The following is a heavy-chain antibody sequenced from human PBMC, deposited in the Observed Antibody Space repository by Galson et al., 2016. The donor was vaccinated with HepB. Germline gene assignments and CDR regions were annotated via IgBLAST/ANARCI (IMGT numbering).Heavy chain of an antibody. J-gene: IGHJ5*02. V-gene: IGHV3-53*01. CDR1: GFTVSDNY. CDR3: ARDRLRGVVGSFHP. CDR2: IYDGGLT. D-gene: IGHD3-10*01. Sequence: SLRLSCAASGFTVSDNYITWVRQAPGKGLEWVSIIYDGGLTYYADSVKGRFTLSRDNSKNTVYLQMNSLTAEDTAIYYCARDRLRGVVGSFHPWGQGTLVTVSS.